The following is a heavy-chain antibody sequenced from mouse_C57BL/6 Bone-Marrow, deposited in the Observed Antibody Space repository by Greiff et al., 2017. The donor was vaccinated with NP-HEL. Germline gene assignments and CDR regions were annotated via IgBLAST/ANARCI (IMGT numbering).Heavy chain of an antibody. V-gene: IGHV5-4*01. J-gene: IGHJ2*01. D-gene: IGHD2-2*01. CDR1: GFTFSSYA. CDR2: ISDGGSYT. CDR3: ARDMVTEGDYFDY. Sequence: EVKLVESGGGLVKPGGSLKLSCAASGFTFSSYAMSWVRQTPEKRLEWVATISDGGSYTYYPDNVKGRFTISRDNAKNNLYLQMSHLKSEDTAMYYCARDMVTEGDYFDYWGQGTTLTVSS.